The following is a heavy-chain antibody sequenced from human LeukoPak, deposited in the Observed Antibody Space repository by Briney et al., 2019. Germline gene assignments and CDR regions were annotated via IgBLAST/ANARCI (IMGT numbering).Heavy chain of an antibody. CDR3: ARDLRYCSGGSCYSTSGFDY. CDR1: GYTFTSYG. J-gene: IGHJ4*02. D-gene: IGHD2-15*01. V-gene: IGHV1-18*01. Sequence: ASVKVSCKASGYTFTSYGISWVRQAPGQGLEWMGWISAYNGNTNYAQKLQGRVTMTTDTSTSTAYMELRSLRSDDTAVYYCARDLRYCSGGSCYSTSGFDYWGQGTLVTVSS. CDR2: ISAYNGNT.